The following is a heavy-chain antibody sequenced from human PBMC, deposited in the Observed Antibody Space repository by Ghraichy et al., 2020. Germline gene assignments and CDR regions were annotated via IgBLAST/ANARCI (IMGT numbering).Heavy chain of an antibody. CDR3: ASLTMVRGVSNGYFDY. CDR2: ISGSSGST. D-gene: IGHD3-10*01. J-gene: IGHJ4*02. V-gene: IGHV3-23*01. Sequence: GESLNISCAASGFTFSSYAMSWVRQAPGKGLEWVSAISGSSGSTHYADSVRGRFTISRDNSKNTLYVQVNSLRVEDTAVYYCASLTMVRGVSNGYFDYWGQGTLVTVSS. CDR1: GFTFSSYA.